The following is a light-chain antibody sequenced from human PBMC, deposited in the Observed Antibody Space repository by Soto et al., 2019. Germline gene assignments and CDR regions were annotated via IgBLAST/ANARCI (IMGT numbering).Light chain of an antibody. CDR1: SSNIWAGYE. CDR2: ENN. Sequence: QSVLTQPPSVSEAPGQRVTISCTGSSSNIWAGYEAHWYQQVPGTAPKLLIYENNNRPSGVPDRFSGSKSGTSASLAITGLQAEDEAEYYCQYYESSLSGYVFGTGTKLTVL. J-gene: IGLJ1*01. V-gene: IGLV1-40*01. CDR3: QYYESSLSGYV.